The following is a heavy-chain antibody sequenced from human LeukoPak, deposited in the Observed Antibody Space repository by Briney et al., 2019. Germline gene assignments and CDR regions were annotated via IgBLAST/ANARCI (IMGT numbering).Heavy chain of an antibody. J-gene: IGHJ6*02. CDR3: ARESGSLTKVTYYGLDI. CDR1: GFSVDYNY. V-gene: IGHV3-66*01. Sequence: GGSLRLSCAASGFSVDYNYMTWVRQAPGRGLEWVASIDDTGTHYAASVKGRFDISRDISKNTVSLHLNNVRADDTGLYFCARESGSLTKVTYYGLDIWGPGTTVAVTS. D-gene: IGHD3-3*01. CDR2: IDDTGT.